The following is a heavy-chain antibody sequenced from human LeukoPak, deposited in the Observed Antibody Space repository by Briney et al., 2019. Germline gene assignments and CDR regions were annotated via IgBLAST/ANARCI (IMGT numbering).Heavy chain of an antibody. CDR1: GGSISSGGYY. D-gene: IGHD3-22*01. Sequence: PSETLSLTCTVSGGSISSGGYYWGWIRQPPGKGLEWIGSIHYSGSTYYNPSLKSRVTISVDTSKNQFSLKLSSVTAADRAVYYCARHEGSYYDKSGYTFDCWGQGTLVTVSS. J-gene: IGHJ4*02. CDR3: ARHEGSYYDKSGYTFDC. CDR2: IHYSGST. V-gene: IGHV4-39*01.